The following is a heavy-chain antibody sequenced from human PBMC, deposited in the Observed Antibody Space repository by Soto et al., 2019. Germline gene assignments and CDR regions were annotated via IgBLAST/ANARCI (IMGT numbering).Heavy chain of an antibody. D-gene: IGHD3-10*01. CDR2: INPSGGST. Sequence: QVQLVQSGAEVKKPGASVKVSCKASGYTFTNYYMHWVRQAPGQGLEWMGMINPSGGSTRHVQKFRGRVTMTGGKCTSTVYLELSSLRSEDTAVHYCAGVTVGGSGSYACDWWGRGTLFAV. V-gene: IGHV1-46*03. CDR3: AGVTVGGSGSYACDW. J-gene: IGHJ4*02. CDR1: GYTFTNYY.